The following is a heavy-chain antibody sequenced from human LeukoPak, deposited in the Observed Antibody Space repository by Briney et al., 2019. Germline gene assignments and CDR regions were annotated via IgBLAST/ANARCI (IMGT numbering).Heavy chain of an antibody. J-gene: IGHJ4*02. CDR1: GFTFSSYG. Sequence: PGGSLRLSCAASGFTFSSYGMHWARQAPGKGLEWVAFIRYDGSNKYYADSVKGRFTISRDNSKNTLYLQMNSLRAEYTAVYYCAKDRYSYGSGSYFRSDYWGQGTLVTVSS. CDR2: IRYDGSNK. CDR3: AKDRYSYGSGSYFRSDY. V-gene: IGHV3-30*02. D-gene: IGHD3-10*01.